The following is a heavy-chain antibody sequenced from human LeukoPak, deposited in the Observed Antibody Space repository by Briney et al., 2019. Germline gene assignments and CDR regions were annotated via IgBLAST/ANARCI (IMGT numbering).Heavy chain of an antibody. D-gene: IGHD3-10*01. V-gene: IGHV3-23*01. CDR2: ISGSGGST. J-gene: IGHJ4*02. CDR1: GFTFSSYA. Sequence: GGSLRLSCAASGFTFSSYAMSWVRQAPGKGLEWVSAISGSGGSTYYADSVKGRFTISRDNSKNTLYLQMNSLRAEDTAVYYCAKDIAVRGVIIALDYWGQGTLVTVSS. CDR3: AKDIAVRGVIIALDY.